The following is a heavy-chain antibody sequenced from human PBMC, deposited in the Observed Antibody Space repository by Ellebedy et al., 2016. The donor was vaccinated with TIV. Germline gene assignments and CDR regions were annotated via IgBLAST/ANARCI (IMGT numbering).Heavy chain of an antibody. V-gene: IGHV3-30*02. D-gene: IGHD2-2*01. J-gene: IGHJ4*02. CDR3: AGPLSSN. CDR2: IRYDGSNK. Sequence: PGGSLRLSCAASGFTFSSYSMNWVRQAPGKGLEWVAFIRYDGSNKYYADSVKGRFTISRDNSKNTLYLQMNSLRAEDTAVYYCAGPLSSNWGQGTLVTVSS. CDR1: GFTFSSYS.